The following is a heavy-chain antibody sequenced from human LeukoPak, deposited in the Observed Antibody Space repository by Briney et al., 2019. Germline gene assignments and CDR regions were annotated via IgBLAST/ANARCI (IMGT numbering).Heavy chain of an antibody. J-gene: IGHJ5*02. CDR1: GGSISSGGYS. V-gene: IGHV4-30-2*01. CDR2: IYHSGST. Sequence: SQTLSLTCAVSGGSISSGGYSWSWIRQPPGKGLEWIGYIYHSGSTYYNPSLKSRVTISVDRSKNQFSLKLSSVTAADTAVYYCARLGYDFWSGYYGRTYNWFDPWGQGTLVTVSS. D-gene: IGHD3-3*01. CDR3: ARLGYDFWSGYYGRTYNWFDP.